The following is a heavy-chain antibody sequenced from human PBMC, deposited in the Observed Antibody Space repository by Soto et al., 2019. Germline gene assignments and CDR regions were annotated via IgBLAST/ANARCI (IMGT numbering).Heavy chain of an antibody. CDR2: IWYDGSNM. D-gene: IGHD1-26*01. J-gene: IGHJ4*02. Sequence: GGSLRLSCVASGFTFRSNGMHWVRQAPGRGLEWLAVIWYDGSNMYYADSVKGRFTISRDNSKNTLYLQMNSLRPEDTALYECGRWGPEKTWEYGGQGAQVTVSS. CDR1: GFTFRSNG. CDR3: GRWGPEKTWEY. V-gene: IGHV3-33*01.